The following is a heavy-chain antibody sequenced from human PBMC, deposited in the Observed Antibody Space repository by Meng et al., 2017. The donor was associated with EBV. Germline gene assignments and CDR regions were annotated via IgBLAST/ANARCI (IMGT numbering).Heavy chain of an antibody. CDR2: IYYSGST. CDR3: ARSSPVRFGELSH. Sequence: HLPLQESGAGLVKPSETLSLTCTVSGGSISSSSYYWGWIRQPPGKGLEWIGSIYYSGSTYYNPALKSRVTISVDTSKNQFSLKLSSVAAADTAVYYCARSSPVRFGELSHWGQGTLVTVSS. V-gene: IGHV4-39*07. CDR1: GGSISSSSYY. D-gene: IGHD3-10*01. J-gene: IGHJ4*02.